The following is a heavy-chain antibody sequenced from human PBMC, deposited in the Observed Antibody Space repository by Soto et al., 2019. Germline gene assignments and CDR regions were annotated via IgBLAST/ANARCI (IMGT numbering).Heavy chain of an antibody. CDR2: ISANGAGT. V-gene: IGHV3-23*01. J-gene: IGHJ4*02. D-gene: IGHD3-10*01. Sequence: EVQLLESGGGLVQPGGSLRVSCAASGFTFSSYAMTWVRQAPGKGLEWVSAISANGAGTYYVDFVKGRFTISRDNSYNTLDLQMNSLSAADTAVYYCTTIARYGSGSYPPLDSWGQGTLVTVSS. CDR1: GFTFSSYA. CDR3: TTIARYGSGSYPPLDS.